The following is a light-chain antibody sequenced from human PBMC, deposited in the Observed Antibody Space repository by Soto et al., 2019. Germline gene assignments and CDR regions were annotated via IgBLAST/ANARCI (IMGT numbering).Light chain of an antibody. CDR2: GAS. J-gene: IGKJ1*01. Sequence: VVMTQSPATLSVSPGESATLSCRASQSVSTNLAWYQQKPGQAPRLLIYGASTRATAIPARFSGSGSGTEFTLSINSLQSEDFAVYYCQQYNNWPPWTFGQGTKVEIK. CDR1: QSVSTN. CDR3: QQYNNWPPWT. V-gene: IGKV3-15*01.